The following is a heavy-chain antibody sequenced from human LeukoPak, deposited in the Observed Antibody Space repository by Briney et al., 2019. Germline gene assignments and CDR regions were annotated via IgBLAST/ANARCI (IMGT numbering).Heavy chain of an antibody. CDR3: ARVVYYDFWSGYYPYYMDV. J-gene: IGHJ6*03. D-gene: IGHD3-3*01. CDR2: IYYSGST. V-gene: IGHV4-59*01. CDR1: GGSISSYY. Sequence: SETLSLTCTVSGGSISSYYWSWIRQPPGKGLEWIGYIYYSGSTNYNPSLKSRVTISVDTPKNQFSLKLSSVTAADTAVYYCARVVYYDFWSGYYPYYMDVWGKGTTVTVSS.